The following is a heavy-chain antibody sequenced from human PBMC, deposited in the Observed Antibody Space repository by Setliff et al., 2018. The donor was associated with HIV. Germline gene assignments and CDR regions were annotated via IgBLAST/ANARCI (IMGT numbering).Heavy chain of an antibody. CDR1: GFNFSAYT. CDR3: TQSQHLQYQMAAFDI. Sequence: GGSLRLSCAASGFNFSAYTMVWVRQAPGRGLEWVSSLDRSSGFMYYADSVKGRFTISRDKSKNTLYLQMNSLRAEDTAVYYCTQSQHLQYQMAAFDIWGQGTKVTVSS. V-gene: IGHV3-21*04. D-gene: IGHD1-1*01. J-gene: IGHJ3*02. CDR2: LDRSSGFM.